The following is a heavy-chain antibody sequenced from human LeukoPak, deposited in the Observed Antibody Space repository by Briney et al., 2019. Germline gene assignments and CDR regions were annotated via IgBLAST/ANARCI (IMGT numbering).Heavy chain of an antibody. CDR3: AKDTTMVRRVITYYYMDV. CDR1: GFTFSSHG. V-gene: IGHV3-23*01. D-gene: IGHD3-10*01. CDR2: ISPSGGIT. Sequence: GGSLRLSCGASGFTFSSHGMNWVRQAPGKGLEWVSGISPSGGITYYTDSVKGRFTISRDNSKNTVSLQMNSLRAEDTAVYYCAKDTTMVRRVITYYYMDVWGKGTTVTVSS. J-gene: IGHJ6*03.